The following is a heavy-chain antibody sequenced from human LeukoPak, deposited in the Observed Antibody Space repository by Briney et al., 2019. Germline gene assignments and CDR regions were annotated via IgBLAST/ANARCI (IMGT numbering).Heavy chain of an antibody. V-gene: IGHV3-48*04. CDR1: GFTFTSYW. CDR3: ARRKISRFGELFPPI. J-gene: IGHJ4*02. CDR2: ISSSGSTI. Sequence: GGSLRLSCAASGFTFTSYWIHWVRQAPGKGLEWVSYISSSGSTIYYADSVKGRFTISRDNAKNSLYLQMNSLRAEDTAVYYCARRKISRFGELFPPIWGQGTLVTVSS. D-gene: IGHD3-10*01.